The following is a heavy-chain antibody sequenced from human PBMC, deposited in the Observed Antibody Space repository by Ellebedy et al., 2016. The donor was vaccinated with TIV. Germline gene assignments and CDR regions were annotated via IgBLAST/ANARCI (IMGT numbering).Heavy chain of an antibody. V-gene: IGHV5-51*01. CDR3: ARRYSYGSSYYFDY. CDR1: GYSFTSYW. D-gene: IGHD5-18*01. CDR2: IHPADSDT. Sequence: ASVKVSCKGSGYSFTSYWIGWLRQMPGKGLEWMGIIHPADSDTRYSPSFQGQVTISADKSISTAYLQWRSLKASDTAMYYCARRYSYGSSYYFDYWGQGTLVTVSS. J-gene: IGHJ4*02.